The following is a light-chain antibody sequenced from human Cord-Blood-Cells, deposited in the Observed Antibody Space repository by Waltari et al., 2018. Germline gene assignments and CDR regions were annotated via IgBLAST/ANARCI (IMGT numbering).Light chain of an antibody. J-gene: IGLJ3*02. CDR3: CSYAGSSTWV. CDR2: EVS. Sequence: QSALTQPASVSGSPGQSITISCTGTSSDVGSYNLVSWYQQHPGKAPKLMIYEVSKRPSGVSKRFSGSKSGNTASRTSSGLQAEDEADYYCCSYAGSSTWVFGGGTKLTVL. CDR1: SSDVGSYNL. V-gene: IGLV2-23*02.